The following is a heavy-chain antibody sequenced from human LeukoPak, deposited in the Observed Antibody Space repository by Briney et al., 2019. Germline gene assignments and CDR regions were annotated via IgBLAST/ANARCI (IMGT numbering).Heavy chain of an antibody. D-gene: IGHD3-10*01. Sequence: ASVKVSCKASGYTFTGYYMHWVRQAPGQGLEWMGWINPNSGGTNYAQKFQGRVTMTRDTSISTAYMELSRLRSDDTAVYYCATDHYGSGSYYPTPYFDYWGQGTLVTVSS. V-gene: IGHV1-2*02. CDR2: INPNSGGT. CDR3: ATDHYGSGSYYPTPYFDY. J-gene: IGHJ4*02. CDR1: GYTFTGYY.